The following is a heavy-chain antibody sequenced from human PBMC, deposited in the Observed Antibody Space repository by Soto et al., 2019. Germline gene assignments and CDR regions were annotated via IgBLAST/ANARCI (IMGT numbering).Heavy chain of an antibody. D-gene: IGHD2-2*01. CDR3: ARVPDR. CDR1: GGSISSGGYS. Sequence: PSETLSLTCAVSGGSISSGGYSWSWIRQPPGKSLEWIGYIYHGGSTYYNPSLESRVSISVDRSKNQFSLRLSSVTAADTAVYYCARVPDRWGQGTLVTVSS. CDR2: IYHGGST. V-gene: IGHV4-30-2*01. J-gene: IGHJ5*02.